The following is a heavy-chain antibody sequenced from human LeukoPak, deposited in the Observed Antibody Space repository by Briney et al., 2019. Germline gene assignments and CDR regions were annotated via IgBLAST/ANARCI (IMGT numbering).Heavy chain of an antibody. CDR3: ARAYYYDSSGYYPFSFWDI. D-gene: IGHD3-22*01. CDR1: GYSISSGYY. Sequence: PSETLSLTCTVSGYSISSGYYWGWIRQPPGKGLEWIGSIYYSGSTYYNPSLKSRVTISVDTSKNQFSLKLSSVTAADTAVYYCARAYYYDSSGYYPFSFWDIWGQGTMVTVSS. J-gene: IGHJ3*02. CDR2: IYYSGST. V-gene: IGHV4-38-2*02.